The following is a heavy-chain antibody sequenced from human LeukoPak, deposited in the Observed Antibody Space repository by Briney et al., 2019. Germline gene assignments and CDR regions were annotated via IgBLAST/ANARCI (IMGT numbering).Heavy chain of an antibody. CDR2: SNHSCST. CDR1: GYSISSGYY. CDR3: ARERSSSPCPVYSYYFGMDV. V-gene: IGHV4-38-2*02. Sequence: AETLSLTCAVSGYSISSGYYWGWIRQPPGKGLEGIGISNHSCSTYYKPSLKSRVTISVDTSKNHFSVKLNSVTAADTAVYYCARERSSSPCPVYSYYFGMDVWGKGTTVTV. D-gene: IGHD6-6*01. J-gene: IGHJ6*01.